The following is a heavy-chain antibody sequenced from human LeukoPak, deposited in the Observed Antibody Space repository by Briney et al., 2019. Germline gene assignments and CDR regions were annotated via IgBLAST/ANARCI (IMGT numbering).Heavy chain of an antibody. CDR2: ISGGGDIT. CDR3: ARGMDFTPDYDFWSGYYPLFDY. J-gene: IGHJ4*02. V-gene: IGHV3-23*01. D-gene: IGHD3-3*01. CDR1: GLTFNTYP. Sequence: GGSLRLSCVVSGLTFNTYPMAWVRQAPGKGLEWVSRISGGGDITYYTDSVKGRFTISRDNSKNTLFLQMNSLRAEDTAVYYCARGMDFTPDYDFWSGYYPLFDYWGQGTLVTVSS.